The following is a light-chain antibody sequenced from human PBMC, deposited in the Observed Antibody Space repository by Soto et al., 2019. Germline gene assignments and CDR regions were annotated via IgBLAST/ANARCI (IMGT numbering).Light chain of an antibody. CDR2: RIF. CDR3: LQHYAWPWT. Sequence: EIVMKKSPGTLSVFPGESVALSCRASQSVNGFLDWFQHKPGQAPRLVLKRIFIRAIGVPARFSGSGSETEFTLTINGLQSEDSGVYYCLQHYAWPWTFGQGTKVDI. V-gene: IGKV3-15*01. J-gene: IGKJ1*01. CDR1: QSVNGF.